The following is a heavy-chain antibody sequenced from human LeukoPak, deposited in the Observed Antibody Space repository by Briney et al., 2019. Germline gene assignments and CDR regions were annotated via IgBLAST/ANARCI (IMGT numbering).Heavy chain of an antibody. Sequence: GGSLRLSCAASGFTFSSYAMTWVRQAPGKGLEWVSTISGTGGSTYYADSVKGRFTISRDNSKNTLYLQMNSLRAEDMAVYYCAKGVVPAAMSGADSWGQGTLVTVSS. J-gene: IGHJ4*02. V-gene: IGHV3-23*01. CDR3: AKGVVPAAMSGADS. D-gene: IGHD2-2*01. CDR1: GFTFSSYA. CDR2: ISGTGGST.